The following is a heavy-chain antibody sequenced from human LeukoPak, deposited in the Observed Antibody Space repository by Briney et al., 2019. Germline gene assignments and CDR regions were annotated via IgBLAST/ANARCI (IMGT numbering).Heavy chain of an antibody. CDR2: IYPGDSDT. D-gene: IGHD1-1*01. Sequence: GESLKISCKGSGYNFSNYWIDWVRQMPGKGLEWMGIIYPGDSDTRYSPSFQGQVTMSADKSISTAYLQWSSLKASDTAMYYCARHRFGNDLIDAGGYFDYWGQGTLVTVSS. CDR1: GYNFSNYW. CDR3: ARHRFGNDLIDAGGYFDY. J-gene: IGHJ4*02. V-gene: IGHV5-51*01.